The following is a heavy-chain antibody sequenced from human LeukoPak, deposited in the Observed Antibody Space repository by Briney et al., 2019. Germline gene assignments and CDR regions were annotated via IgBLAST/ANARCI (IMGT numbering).Heavy chain of an antibody. CDR3: AREVGATPGFWFDP. Sequence: GGSLRLSCAASGFTFSSYAMSWVRQAPGKGLEWVSAISGSGGSTYYADSVKGRFTISRDNAKNSLYLQMNSLRAEDTAVYYCAREVGATPGFWFDPWGQGTLVTVSS. J-gene: IGHJ5*02. D-gene: IGHD1-26*01. CDR1: GFTFSSYA. CDR2: ISGSGGST. V-gene: IGHV3-23*01.